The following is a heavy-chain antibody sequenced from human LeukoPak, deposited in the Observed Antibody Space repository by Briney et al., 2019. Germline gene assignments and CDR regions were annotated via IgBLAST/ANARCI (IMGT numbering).Heavy chain of an antibody. CDR1: GFTFSSYA. D-gene: IGHD1-26*01. Sequence: GGSLRLSYAASGFTFSSYAMHWVRQAPGKGLEWVAVISYDGSNKYYADSVKGRFTISRDNSKNTLYLQMNSLRAEDTAVYYCAREGSWYYFDYWGQGTLVTVSS. CDR3: AREGSWYYFDY. J-gene: IGHJ4*02. CDR2: ISYDGSNK. V-gene: IGHV3-30*04.